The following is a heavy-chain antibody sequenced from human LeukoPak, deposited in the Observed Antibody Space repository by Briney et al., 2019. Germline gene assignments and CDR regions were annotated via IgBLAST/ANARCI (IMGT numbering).Heavy chain of an antibody. V-gene: IGHV3-38-3*01. CDR3: ARDTGKYGESYYYYYYYMDV. CDR2: ISGGST. D-gene: IGHD4-17*01. CDR1: GFTVSSNE. J-gene: IGHJ6*03. Sequence: GGSLRLSCAASGFTVSSNEMSWVRQAPGKGLEWVSSISGGSTYYADSRKGRFTISRDNSKNTLHLQMNSLRAEDTAVYYCARDTGKYGESYYYYYYYMDVWGKGTTVTVSS.